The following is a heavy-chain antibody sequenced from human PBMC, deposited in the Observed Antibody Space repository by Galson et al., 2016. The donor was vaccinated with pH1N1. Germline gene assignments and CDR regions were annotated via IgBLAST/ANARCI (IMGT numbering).Heavy chain of an antibody. Sequence: LRLSCAASAFSFSSYGMHWVRQAPGKGLEWVAVIWHDGNNKYYADSVQGRFTISRDNSKNMVWLQMSSLRVEDTAVYYCASMNYNTDSSDFYSAHWGQGTLVTVSS. CDR3: ASMNYNTDSSDFYSAH. J-gene: IGHJ4*02. V-gene: IGHV3-33*01. CDR2: IWHDGNNK. CDR1: AFSFSSYG. D-gene: IGHD3-22*01.